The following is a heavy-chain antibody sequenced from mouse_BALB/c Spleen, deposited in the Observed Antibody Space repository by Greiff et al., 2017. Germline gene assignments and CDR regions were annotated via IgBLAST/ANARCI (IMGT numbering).Heavy chain of an antibody. CDR2: INSNGGST. CDR3: ARHYGSSYYYAMDY. CDR1: GFTFSSYY. D-gene: IGHD1-1*01. J-gene: IGHJ4*01. Sequence: EVQRVESGGGLVKLGGSLKLSCAASGFTFSSYYMSWVRQTPEKRLELVAAINSNGGSTYYPDTVKGRFTISRDNAKNTLYLQMSSLKSEDTALYYCARHYGSSYYYAMDYWGQGTSVTVSS. V-gene: IGHV5-6-2*01.